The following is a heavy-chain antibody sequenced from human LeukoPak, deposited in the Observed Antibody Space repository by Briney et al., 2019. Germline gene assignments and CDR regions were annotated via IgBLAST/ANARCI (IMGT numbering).Heavy chain of an antibody. CDR3: ARVNRLQWFGEL. Sequence: PSETQSLTCTVSGGSISSYYWSWIRQPPGKGQEWIGYIYYSGSTNYNPALKSRVTISVDTSKNQFSLKLSSVTAADTAVYYCARVNRLQWFGELWGQGTLVTVSS. D-gene: IGHD3-10*01. J-gene: IGHJ4*02. V-gene: IGHV4-59*01. CDR2: IYYSGST. CDR1: GGSISSYY.